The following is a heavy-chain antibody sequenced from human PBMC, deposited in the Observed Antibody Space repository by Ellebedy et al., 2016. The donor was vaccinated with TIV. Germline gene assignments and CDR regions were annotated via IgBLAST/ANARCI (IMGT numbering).Heavy chain of an antibody. J-gene: IGHJ6*02. Sequence: AASVKVSCKAFGYTFTSYGISWVRQAPGQGPEWMGWISVYNGNTKYGQRVQGRVTMTRNTSITTAFMELSSLRSEDTAVYYCARGPFMITFGGVIMDVWGQGTTVTVSS. V-gene: IGHV1-18*01. D-gene: IGHD3-16*02. CDR3: ARGPFMITFGGVIMDV. CDR2: ISVYNGNT. CDR1: GYTFTSYG.